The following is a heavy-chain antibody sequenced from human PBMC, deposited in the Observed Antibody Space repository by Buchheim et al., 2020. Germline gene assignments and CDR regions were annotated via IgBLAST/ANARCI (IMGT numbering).Heavy chain of an antibody. Sequence: EVQVVESGGGLVQPGGSLRLSCAASGFSVSNSYMTWVRQTPGMGPEWVSVIYNDGRTFYGDSVKGRFTISRDHSKNTRYLQMNSLRAEDTAVYYCAVERQQPWGSWGQGTL. CDR1: GFSVSNSY. V-gene: IGHV3-66*02. CDR3: AVERQQPWGS. D-gene: IGHD6-13*01. J-gene: IGHJ5*02. CDR2: IYNDGRT.